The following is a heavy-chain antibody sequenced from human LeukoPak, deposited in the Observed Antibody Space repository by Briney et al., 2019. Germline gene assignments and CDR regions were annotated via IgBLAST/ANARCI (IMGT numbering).Heavy chain of an antibody. CDR1: GGSFSGYY. Sequence: SETLSLTCAVYGGSFSGYYWSWIRQPPGKGLERIGEINHSGSTNYNPSLKSRVTISVDTSKNQFSLKLSSVTAADTAVYYCAREGRNYDFWSGYYNRDYYYYMDVWGKGTTVTVSS. CDR2: INHSGST. D-gene: IGHD3-3*01. J-gene: IGHJ6*03. CDR3: AREGRNYDFWSGYYNRDYYYYMDV. V-gene: IGHV4-34*01.